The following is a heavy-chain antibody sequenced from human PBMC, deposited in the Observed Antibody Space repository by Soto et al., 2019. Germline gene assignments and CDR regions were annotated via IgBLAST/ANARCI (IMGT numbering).Heavy chain of an antibody. Sequence: SETLSLTCTVSGGSISSSSYYWDWIRQPPGKGLEWVGSIYYSGSTYYNPSLKSRVTISVDTSKNQFSLKLSSVTAADTAVYYCARRGHGSGSYYNTHNRFDPWGQGTLVT. V-gene: IGHV4-39*01. D-gene: IGHD3-10*01. CDR1: GGSISSSSYY. CDR2: IYYSGST. J-gene: IGHJ5*02. CDR3: ARRGHGSGSYYNTHNRFDP.